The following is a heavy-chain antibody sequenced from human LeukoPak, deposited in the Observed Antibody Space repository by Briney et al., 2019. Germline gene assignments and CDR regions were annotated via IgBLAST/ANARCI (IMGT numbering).Heavy chain of an antibody. Sequence: ASVKVSCKASGYTFTGYYMHWVRQAPGQGREWVGWINPNSGGTNYAQKFQGRITMTRDTSISTAYMELSRLRSDDTAVYYCARESPYCSSTSCFEFDYWGQGTLVTVSS. CDR3: ARESPYCSSTSCFEFDY. CDR1: GYTFTGYY. J-gene: IGHJ4*02. D-gene: IGHD2-2*01. V-gene: IGHV1-2*02. CDR2: INPNSGGT.